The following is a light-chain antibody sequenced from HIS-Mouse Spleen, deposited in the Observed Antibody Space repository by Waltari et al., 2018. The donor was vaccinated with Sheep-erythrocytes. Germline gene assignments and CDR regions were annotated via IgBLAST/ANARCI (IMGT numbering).Light chain of an antibody. Sequence: QSALTQPASVSGSPGQSITISCTGTSRDVGSYNLVSWYQQHPGKAPKLMIYEGSKRPSGVSNRFSGSKSGNTASLTISGLQAEDEADYYCAAWDDSLNGVVFGGGTKLTVL. J-gene: IGLJ2*01. CDR3: AAWDDSLNGVV. CDR1: SRDVGSYNL. CDR2: EGS. V-gene: IGLV2-23*01.